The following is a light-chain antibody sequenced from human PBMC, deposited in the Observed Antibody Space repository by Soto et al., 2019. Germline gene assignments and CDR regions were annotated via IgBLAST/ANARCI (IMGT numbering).Light chain of an antibody. V-gene: IGKV1-33*01. CDR3: QQYENLPLT. J-gene: IGKJ4*01. CDR2: DAS. Sequence: DIQMTQSPSSLSASVGDRVTITCQASQDISNYFNWYQQNPGKAPKLLIYDASNLETGVPSRFSGSGSGADFTFTISSLQPEDSATYYCQQYENLPLTFGGGTKVEIK. CDR1: QDISNY.